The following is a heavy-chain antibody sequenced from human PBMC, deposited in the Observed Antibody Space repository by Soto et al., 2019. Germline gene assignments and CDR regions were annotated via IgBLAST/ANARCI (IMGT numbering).Heavy chain of an antibody. V-gene: IGHV3-7*04. Sequence: GGSLRLSCVGSGFTFSGYYMSWVRQAPGKGLEWVANVKQDGRDKYYVDSVKGRFTISRDNAKSSLYLQMNSLRDEDTAVYYCARETIVGDTDDAFDIWGQGTMVTVSS. CDR3: ARETIVGDTDDAFDI. D-gene: IGHD1-26*01. J-gene: IGHJ3*02. CDR1: GFTFSGYY. CDR2: VKQDGRDK.